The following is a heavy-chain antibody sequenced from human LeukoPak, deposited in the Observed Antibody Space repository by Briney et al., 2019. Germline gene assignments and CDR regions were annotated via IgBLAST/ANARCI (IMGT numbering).Heavy chain of an antibody. CDR2: IYRSGST. Sequence: SETLSLTCTVSGGSISSDAYYWVWIRQPPKKGLEGIGTIYRSGSTYLNPALRSRLTISVDTSKNQFSLNLSSVSAAETAVYYSARLDGAWGYFDYWGQGTLVTVSS. D-gene: IGHD3-16*01. V-gene: IGHV4-39*01. CDR3: ARLDGAWGYFDY. CDR1: GGSISSDAYY. J-gene: IGHJ4*02.